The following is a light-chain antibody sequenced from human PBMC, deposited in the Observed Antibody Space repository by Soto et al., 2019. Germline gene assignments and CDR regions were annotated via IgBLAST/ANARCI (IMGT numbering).Light chain of an antibody. V-gene: IGKV3-20*01. Sequence: DIVMTQSPATLSVSPGERATLSCRASQSVSSNLAWFQQKPGQPPRLLLYAASKRAAGTPDRFSGAGSGTDFTLIISRLEPEDSAIYHCQLYGSYMFTFGQGTKVDIK. CDR2: AAS. J-gene: IGKJ2*01. CDR1: QSVSSN. CDR3: QLYGSYMFT.